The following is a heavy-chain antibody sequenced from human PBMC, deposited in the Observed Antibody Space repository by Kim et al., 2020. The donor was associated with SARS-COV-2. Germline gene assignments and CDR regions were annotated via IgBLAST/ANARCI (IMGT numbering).Heavy chain of an antibody. CDR2: IYYSGST. D-gene: IGHD3-10*01. Sequence: SETLSLTCTVSGGSISSSSYYWGWIRQPPGKGLEWIGSIYYSGSTYYNPSLKSRVTISVDTSKNQFSLKLSSVTAADTAVYYCASRITMVRGVSLTSDYWGQGTLVTVSS. J-gene: IGHJ4*02. CDR3: ASRITMVRGVSLTSDY. V-gene: IGHV4-39*01. CDR1: GGSISSSSYY.